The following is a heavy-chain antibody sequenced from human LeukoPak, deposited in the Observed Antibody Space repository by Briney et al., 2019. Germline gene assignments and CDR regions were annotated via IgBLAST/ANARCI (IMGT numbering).Heavy chain of an antibody. CDR1: GITLSNYG. Sequence: PGGSLRLSCAVSGITLSNYGMSWVRQAPGKGLDWVAGISDSGGSTNYADSVKGRFTISRDNPKNTLYLQMNSLRAEDTAVYFCAKRGVVIRVFLVGFHKEAYYFESWGQGALVTVSS. CDR3: AKRGVVIRVFLVGFHKEAYYFES. CDR2: ISDSGGST. D-gene: IGHD3-10*01. J-gene: IGHJ4*02. V-gene: IGHV3-23*01.